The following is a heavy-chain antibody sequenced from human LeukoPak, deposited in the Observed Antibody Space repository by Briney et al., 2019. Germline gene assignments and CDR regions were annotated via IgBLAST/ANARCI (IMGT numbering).Heavy chain of an antibody. CDR1: GFTVNSNY. Sequence: PGGSLRLSCAASGFTVNSNYLSWVRQAPGKGLEWVSTLYNTGNTNYANSVKGRFSISGDNSKNKLFLQMNSLTAADTAVYYCARLTADGRLYFVDWGPGTLVTVSS. V-gene: IGHV3-53*01. CDR3: ARLTADGRLYFVD. D-gene: IGHD6-13*01. CDR2: LYNTGNT. J-gene: IGHJ4*02.